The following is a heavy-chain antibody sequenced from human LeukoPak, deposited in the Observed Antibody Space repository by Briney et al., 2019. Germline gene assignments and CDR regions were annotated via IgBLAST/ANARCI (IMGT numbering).Heavy chain of an antibody. CDR1: GFTLGCYS. D-gene: IGHD6-19*01. J-gene: IGHJ4*02. CDR3: ASVPPSIAVAGTDDY. Sequence: PGGSLRLSCAASGFTLGCYSMNWVRQAPGKGLEWVSSISSSSSYIYYADSVKGRFTISRDNAKNSLYLQMNSLRAEDTAVYYCASVPPSIAVAGTDDYWGQGTMATVSS. CDR2: ISSSSSYI. V-gene: IGHV3-21*01.